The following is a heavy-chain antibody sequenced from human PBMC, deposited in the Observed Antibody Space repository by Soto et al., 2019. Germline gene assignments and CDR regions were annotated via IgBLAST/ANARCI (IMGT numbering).Heavy chain of an antibody. Sequence: TGGSLRLSCAASGFPFSNAWINWVRQVPGKGLGWVSTISAGGVSTYYADSVKGRFTISRDNSKNTLYVQINSLRAEDTAVYYCAKSRWCGSGNCYPYYFDYWGQGTLVTVSS. V-gene: IGHV3-23*01. CDR2: ISAGGVST. D-gene: IGHD2-15*01. J-gene: IGHJ4*02. CDR1: GFPFSNAW. CDR3: AKSRWCGSGNCYPYYFDY.